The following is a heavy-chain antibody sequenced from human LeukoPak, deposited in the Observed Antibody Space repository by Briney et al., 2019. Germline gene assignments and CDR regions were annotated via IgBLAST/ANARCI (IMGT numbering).Heavy chain of an antibody. V-gene: IGHV3-23*01. J-gene: IGHJ4*02. CDR3: AKVYYYGSGSFIFDC. Sequence: PGGSLRLSCAASGFTFSNYAMNWVRQAPGKGLEWVSSINDSGGSTYYADSVKGRLTISRDNSKNTLFLQMNSLGAEDTAVYYCAKVYYYGSGSFIFDCWGQGTLVTVSS. CDR2: INDSGGST. CDR1: GFTFSNYA. D-gene: IGHD3-10*01.